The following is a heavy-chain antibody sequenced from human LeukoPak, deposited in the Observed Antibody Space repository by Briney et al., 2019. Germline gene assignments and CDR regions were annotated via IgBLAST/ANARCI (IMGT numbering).Heavy chain of an antibody. V-gene: IGHV3-30-3*01. CDR1: GFTFSSYA. Sequence: GGSLRLSCAASGFTFSSYAMHWVRQAPGKGLEGVAVISYDGSNKYYADSVKGRFTISRDNSKNTLYLQMNSLRAEDTAVYYCARDTLGAYYYDSSGYYDYWGQGILVTVSS. CDR3: ARDTLGAYYYDSSGYYDY. CDR2: ISYDGSNK. D-gene: IGHD3-22*01. J-gene: IGHJ4*02.